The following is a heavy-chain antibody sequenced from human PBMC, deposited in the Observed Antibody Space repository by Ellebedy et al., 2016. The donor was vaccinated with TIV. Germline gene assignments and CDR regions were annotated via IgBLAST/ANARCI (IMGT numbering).Heavy chain of an antibody. CDR1: GLTFRNYA. J-gene: IGHJ4*02. Sequence: GESLKISCSASGLTFRNYAMHSVRQAPGQGLEYVSAIINNGGSTYYADSVKGRFTISRDNSKNTRYLQMSSLTPEDTAVYYCVPRMVVAFEYWGQGTLVTVSS. D-gene: IGHD2-21*01. V-gene: IGHV3-64D*09. CDR2: IINNGGST. CDR3: VPRMVVAFEY.